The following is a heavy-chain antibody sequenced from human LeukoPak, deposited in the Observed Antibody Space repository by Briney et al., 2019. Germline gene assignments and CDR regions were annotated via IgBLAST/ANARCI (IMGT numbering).Heavy chain of an antibody. J-gene: IGHJ4*02. V-gene: IGHV4-4*07. CDR2: LYSCGST. Sequence: SETLSLTCTVSGGSISGYYWTWIRQPAGRGLEWIGRLYSCGSTNYNPSLESRVTMSVDTSNNQFSLRLSSLTAADTAVYYCARHNGDREPVFDYWGQGTLVTVSS. CDR1: GGSISGYY. D-gene: IGHD1-14*01. CDR3: ARHNGDREPVFDY.